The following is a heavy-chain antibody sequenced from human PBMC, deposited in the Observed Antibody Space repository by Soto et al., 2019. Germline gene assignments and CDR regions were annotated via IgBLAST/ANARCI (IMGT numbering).Heavy chain of an antibody. CDR1: GGSISSYY. CDR3: ARAITMIVVGDNWFDP. D-gene: IGHD3-22*01. CDR2: IYTSGST. J-gene: IGHJ5*02. Sequence: KTSETLSLTCTVSGGSISSYYWSWIRQPAGKGLEWIGRIYTSGSTNYNPSLKSRVTMSVDTSKNQFSLKLSSVTAADTAVYYCARAITMIVVGDNWFDPWGQGTLVTVSS. V-gene: IGHV4-4*07.